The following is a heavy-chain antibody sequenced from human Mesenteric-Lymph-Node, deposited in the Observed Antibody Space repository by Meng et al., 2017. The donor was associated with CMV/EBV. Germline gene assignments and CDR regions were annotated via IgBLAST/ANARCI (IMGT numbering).Heavy chain of an antibody. CDR1: GGTFSSYA. Sequence: SVKVSCKASGGTFSSYAITWVRQAPGQGLEWMGGIIPIFDTAKNYAQKFQGRVTITTDESRTTAYMELSSLRSEDTAVYYCARDGDYGDSGAFDIWGQGTMVTVSS. D-gene: IGHD4-17*01. CDR2: IIPIFDTAK. CDR3: ARDGDYGDSGAFDI. V-gene: IGHV1-69*05. J-gene: IGHJ3*02.